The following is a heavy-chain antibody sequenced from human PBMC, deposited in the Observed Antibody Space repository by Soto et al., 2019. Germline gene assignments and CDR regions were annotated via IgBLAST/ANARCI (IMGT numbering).Heavy chain of an antibody. CDR2: ISSSSSYI. CDR1: GFTFSSYS. CDR3: ARDGRLVVVSYGMDV. V-gene: IGHV3-21*01. Sequence: GGSLRLSCAASGFTFSSYSMNWVRQAPGKGLEWVSSISSSSSYIYYEDSVKGRFTISRDNAKNSLYLQMNSLRAEDTAVYYCARDGRLVVVSYGMDVWGQGTTVTVSS. D-gene: IGHD2-2*01. J-gene: IGHJ6*02.